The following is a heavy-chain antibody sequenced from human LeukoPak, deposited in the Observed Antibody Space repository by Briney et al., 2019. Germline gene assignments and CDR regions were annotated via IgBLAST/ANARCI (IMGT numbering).Heavy chain of an antibody. CDR1: GGSISSSGYY. J-gene: IGHJ5*02. V-gene: IGHV4-39*01. Sequence: SETLSLTCTVSGGSISSSGYYWGWIRQPPGKGLEWIATIYYSGSTYYNPSLKSRVTISVDTSKSQFSLKLSSVTAADTAVYYCARHSSGCYSWFDPWGQGTLVTVSS. CDR2: IYYSGST. CDR3: ARHSSGCYSWFDP. D-gene: IGHD6-19*01.